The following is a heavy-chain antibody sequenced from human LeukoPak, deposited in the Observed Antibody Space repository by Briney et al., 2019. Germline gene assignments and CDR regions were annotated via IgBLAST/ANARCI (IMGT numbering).Heavy chain of an antibody. CDR1: GFTVSSNY. V-gene: IGHV3-66*01. J-gene: IGHJ2*01. D-gene: IGHD2-2*01. CDR3: ARVRRGYCSSTSIGYFDL. CDR2: IYSCGST. Sequence: PGGSLRLSCAASGFTVSSNYMSWVRQAPGKGLEWVSVIYSCGSTYYADSVKGRFTISRDNSKNTLYLQMNSLRAEDTAVYYCARVRRGYCSSTSIGYFDLWGRGTLVTVSS.